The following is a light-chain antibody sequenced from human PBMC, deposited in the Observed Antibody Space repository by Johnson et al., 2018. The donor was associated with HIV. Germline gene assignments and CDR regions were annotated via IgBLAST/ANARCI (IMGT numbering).Light chain of an antibody. V-gene: IGLV1-51*02. CDR3: GTWDSSLRAYV. Sequence: QSVLTQPPSVSATPGQKVTISCSGSSSNIENNYVSWYQQLPETAPKLLIYEHNKRPSAIPDRSSGSKSGTSATLRITGLQTGDEADYYCGTWDSSLRAYVFGPGTKVTVL. CDR2: EHN. J-gene: IGLJ1*01. CDR1: SSNIENNY.